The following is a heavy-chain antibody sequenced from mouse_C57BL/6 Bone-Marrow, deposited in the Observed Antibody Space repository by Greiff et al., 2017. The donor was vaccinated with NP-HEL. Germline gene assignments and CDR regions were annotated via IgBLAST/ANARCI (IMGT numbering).Heavy chain of an antibody. D-gene: IGHD2-12*01. CDR1: GYTFTSYG. CDR3: ARAGSYRGFAY. CDR2: IYPRSGNT. Sequence: VQLQQSGAELARPGASVKLSCKASGYTFTSYGISWVKQRTGQGLEWIGEIYPRSGNTKYNEKLKGQATLTADKSSSTAYMELRSLTSEDSAVYFCARAGSYRGFAYWGQGTLVTVSA. J-gene: IGHJ3*01. V-gene: IGHV1-81*01.